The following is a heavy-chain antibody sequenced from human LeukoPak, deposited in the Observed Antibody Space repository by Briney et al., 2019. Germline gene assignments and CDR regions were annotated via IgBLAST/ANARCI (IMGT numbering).Heavy chain of an antibody. Sequence: ASVKVSCKVSGYTLTELSMHWVRQAPGKGLEWMGGFDPEDGETIYAQKFQGRVTMTEDTSTDTAYMELSSLRSEDTAVYYCASRDTAMVPGVFDYWGQGTLVTVSS. CDR1: GYTLTELS. D-gene: IGHD5-18*01. CDR3: ASRDTAMVPGVFDY. J-gene: IGHJ4*02. V-gene: IGHV1-24*01. CDR2: FDPEDGET.